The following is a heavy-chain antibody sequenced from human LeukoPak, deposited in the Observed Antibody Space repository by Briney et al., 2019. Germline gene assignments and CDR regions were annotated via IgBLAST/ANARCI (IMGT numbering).Heavy chain of an antibody. V-gene: IGHV4-39*01. Sequence: SETLSLTCTVSGGSISSYYWSWIRQPPGKGLEWIGSIYYSGSTCYNPSLKSRVTISVDTSKNQFSLKLSSVTAADTAVYYCVRRGYCSSTSCYYFDYWGQGTLVTVSS. J-gene: IGHJ4*02. CDR3: VRRGYCSSTSCYYFDY. CDR1: GGSISSYY. D-gene: IGHD2-2*01. CDR2: IYYSGST.